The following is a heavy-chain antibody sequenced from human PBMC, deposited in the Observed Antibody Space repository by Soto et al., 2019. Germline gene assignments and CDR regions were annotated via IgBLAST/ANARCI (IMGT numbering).Heavy chain of an antibody. CDR3: ARDEVVVATPFYYYFYMDV. D-gene: IGHD2-2*01. V-gene: IGHV3-21*01. J-gene: IGHJ6*03. CDR1: GFTFSSYS. Sequence: EVQLVESGGGLVKPGGSLRLSCAASGFTFSSYSMNWVRQAPGKGLEWVSSISSSSSYIHYGDSVKGRITISRDNAKNSLYLQMNSLRAEDTAVYYCARDEVVVATPFYYYFYMDVWGKGTTVTVSS. CDR2: ISSSSSYI.